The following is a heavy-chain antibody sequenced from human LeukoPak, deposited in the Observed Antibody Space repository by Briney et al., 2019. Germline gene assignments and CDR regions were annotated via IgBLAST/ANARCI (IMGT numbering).Heavy chain of an antibody. J-gene: IGHJ4*02. V-gene: IGHV1-2*02. CDR1: GYTFTGYY. Sequence: ASVKVSCKASGYTFTGYYMHWVRQAPGQGLEWMGWINPNSGGTNYAQKFQGRVTMTEDTSTDTAYMELSSLRSEDTAVYYCATARGRTIWSGHWGYWGQGTLVTVSS. CDR2: INPNSGGT. CDR3: ATARGRTIWSGHWGY. D-gene: IGHD3-3*01.